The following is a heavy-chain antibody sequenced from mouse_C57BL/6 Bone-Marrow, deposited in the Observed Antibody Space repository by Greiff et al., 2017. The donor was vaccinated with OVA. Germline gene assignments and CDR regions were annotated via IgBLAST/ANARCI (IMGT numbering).Heavy chain of an antibody. V-gene: IGHV2-2*01. Sequence: QVQLKESGPGLVQPSQSLSITCTVSGFSLTSYGVHWVRQSPEKGLEWLGVIWSGGSTDYNAAFISRLSISKDNSKSQVFFKMNSLQADDTAIYYCARTDYYGSSSWFAYWGQGTLVTVSA. J-gene: IGHJ3*01. CDR1: GFSLTSYG. CDR2: IWSGGST. D-gene: IGHD1-1*01. CDR3: ARTDYYGSSSWFAY.